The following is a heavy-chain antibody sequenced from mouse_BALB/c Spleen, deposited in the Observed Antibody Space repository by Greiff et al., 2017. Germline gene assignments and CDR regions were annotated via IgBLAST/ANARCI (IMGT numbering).Heavy chain of an antibody. CDR3: VRNYDYDADFDV. CDR2: IWSGGST. J-gene: IGHJ1*01. CDR1: GFSLTSYG. V-gene: IGHV2-2-2*01. D-gene: IGHD2-4*01. Sequence: QVHVKQSGPGLVQPSQSLSITCTVSGFSLTSYGVHWVPQSPGKGLEWLGVIWSGGSTDYNAAFISRLSISKDNSKGQVFFKMNSLQADDTAIYYCVRNYDYDADFDVWGAGTTVTVSS.